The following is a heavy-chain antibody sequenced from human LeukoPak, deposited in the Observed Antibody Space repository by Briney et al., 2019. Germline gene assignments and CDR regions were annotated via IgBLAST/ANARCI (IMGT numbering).Heavy chain of an antibody. CDR1: GGTFSSCA. CDR2: IIPILGIA. CDR3: ARVYRSGSYSSRYFDY. D-gene: IGHD1-26*01. V-gene: IGHV1-69*04. Sequence: SVKVSCKASGGTFSSCAISWVRQAPGQGLEWMGRIIPILGIANYAQKFQGRVTITADKSTSTAYMDLSSLRSEDTAVYYCARVYRSGSYSSRYFDYWGQGTLVTVSS. J-gene: IGHJ4*02.